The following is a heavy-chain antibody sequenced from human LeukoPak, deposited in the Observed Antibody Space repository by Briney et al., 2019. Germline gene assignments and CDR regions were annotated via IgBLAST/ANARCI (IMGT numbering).Heavy chain of an antibody. D-gene: IGHD2-21*02. CDR1: GGTFSSYA. V-gene: IGHV1-69*13. J-gene: IGHJ2*01. Sequence: SVRVSCKASGGTFSSYAISWVRQAPGEGLEWMGGIIPIFGTANYAQKFPGRLTITADESPITAYMELTSLTSDDTAVYYCASLMYFGGDCYSSYWSFDLWGRGTLVTVSS. CDR2: IIPIFGTA. CDR3: ASLMYFGGDCYSSYWSFDL.